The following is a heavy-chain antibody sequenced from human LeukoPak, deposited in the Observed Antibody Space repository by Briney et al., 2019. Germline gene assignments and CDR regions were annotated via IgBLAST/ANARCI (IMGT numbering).Heavy chain of an antibody. J-gene: IGHJ4*02. V-gene: IGHV3-30*02. D-gene: IGHD3-22*01. CDR3: AKDRGHSSGYPYYFDY. Sequence: GGSLRLSCAASGSIFSSYGMHWVRQAPGKGLEWVAFMRCDGSNKYYADSVKGRFTISRDNSKNTLYLQMNSLRAEDTAVCYCAKDRGHSSGYPYYFDYWGQGTLVTVS. CDR1: GSIFSSYG. CDR2: MRCDGSNK.